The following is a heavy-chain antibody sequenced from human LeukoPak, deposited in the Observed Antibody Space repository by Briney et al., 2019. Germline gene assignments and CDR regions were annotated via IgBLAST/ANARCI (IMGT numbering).Heavy chain of an antibody. D-gene: IGHD2-21*02. J-gene: IGHJ4*02. CDR1: GGSINSYY. CDR3: ARRTCGSDCYSVDY. CDR2: IYYAGST. V-gene: IGHV4-59*12. Sequence: PSETLSLTCTVSGGSINSYYWSWIRQPPGKGLEWIGYIYYAGSTNYNPSLKSRITISVDTSKNQFSLKLGSVTAADTAVYYCARRTCGSDCYSVDYWGQGNMVTVSS.